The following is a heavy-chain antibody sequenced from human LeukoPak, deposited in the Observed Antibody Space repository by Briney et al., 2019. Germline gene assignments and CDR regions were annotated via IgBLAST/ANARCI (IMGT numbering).Heavy chain of an antibody. CDR1: GFTFSSYW. Sequence: GGSLRLSCAASGFTFSSYWMSWVRQAPGKGLEWVSAISGSGGSTYYADSVKGRFTISRDNSKNTLYLRMNSLGAEDTAGYYCAKERTARGSYSPFDYWGQGTLVTVSS. J-gene: IGHJ4*02. CDR2: ISGSGGST. CDR3: AKERTARGSYSPFDY. D-gene: IGHD1-26*01. V-gene: IGHV3-23*01.